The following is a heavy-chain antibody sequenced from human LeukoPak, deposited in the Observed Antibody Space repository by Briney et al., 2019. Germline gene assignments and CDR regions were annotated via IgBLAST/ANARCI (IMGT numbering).Heavy chain of an antibody. CDR2: VYYSGSA. J-gene: IGHJ4*02. CDR1: GGSISSYY. V-gene: IGHV4-59*01. Sequence: SETLSLTCTVSGGSISSYYWTWIRQPPGKGLEWIGCVYYSGSANYNPSLKSRVTISLDTSKNQFSLKLSSVTAADTAVYYCARQYDFWSGLFDYWGQGTLVTVPS. CDR3: ARQYDFWSGLFDY. D-gene: IGHD3-3*01.